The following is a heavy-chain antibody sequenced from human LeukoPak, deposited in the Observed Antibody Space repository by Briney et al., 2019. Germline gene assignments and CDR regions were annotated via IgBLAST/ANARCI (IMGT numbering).Heavy chain of an antibody. CDR1: GFTVSSNY. Sequence: GGSLRLSCAASGFTVSSNYMSWVRQAPGKGLEWVSVIYSGGSTYYADSVEGRFTISRDNSKNTLYLQMNSLRAEDTAVYYCAIMYGSGSYYNDDAFDIWGQGTMVTVSS. V-gene: IGHV3-53*01. J-gene: IGHJ3*02. CDR2: IYSGGST. D-gene: IGHD3-10*01. CDR3: AIMYGSGSYYNDDAFDI.